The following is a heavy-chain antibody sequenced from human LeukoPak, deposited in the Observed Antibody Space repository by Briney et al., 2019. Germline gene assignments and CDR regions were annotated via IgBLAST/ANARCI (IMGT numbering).Heavy chain of an antibody. CDR1: GFIFSTYA. CDR3: ARVIRAAPGKGYFDY. J-gene: IGHJ4*02. V-gene: IGHV3-23*01. CDR2: ISGSGGST. D-gene: IGHD6-13*01. Sequence: GGSLRLSGATSGFIFSTYALSWVRQAPGKGLEWASSISGSGGSTYHADSVKGRFTISRDSSKNTLYLQMNSLRAEDTAIYYCARVIRAAPGKGYFDYWGQGTLVTVSS.